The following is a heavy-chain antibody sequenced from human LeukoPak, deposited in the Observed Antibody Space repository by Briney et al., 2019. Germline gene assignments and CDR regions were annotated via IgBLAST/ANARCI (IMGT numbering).Heavy chain of an antibody. V-gene: IGHV1-2*02. CDR1: GYTFTGYY. Sequence: ASVKVSCKASGYTFTGYYMHWVRQAPGQGLEWMGWINPNSGGTNYAQKSQGRVTMTRDTSISTAYMELSRLRSDDTAVYYCARDPYTYYDYIWGSYRPPGSNAHFDYWGQGTLVTVSS. D-gene: IGHD3-16*02. J-gene: IGHJ4*02. CDR2: INPNSGGT. CDR3: ARDPYTYYDYIWGSYRPPGSNAHFDY.